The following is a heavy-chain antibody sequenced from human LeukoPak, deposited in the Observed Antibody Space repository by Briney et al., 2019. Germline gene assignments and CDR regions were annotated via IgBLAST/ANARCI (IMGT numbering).Heavy chain of an antibody. Sequence: ASVKVSCKASGYTFTSYYIHWVRQAPGQGLEWMGIVNPSAGSATYAQKFQGRVTMTRDTSTTTVYMELSSLRSEDTAVYYCARDMGTDAFDIWGQGTMVTVSS. CDR3: ARDMGTDAFDI. CDR1: GYTFTSYY. CDR2: VNPSAGSA. J-gene: IGHJ3*02. D-gene: IGHD3-10*01. V-gene: IGHV1-46*01.